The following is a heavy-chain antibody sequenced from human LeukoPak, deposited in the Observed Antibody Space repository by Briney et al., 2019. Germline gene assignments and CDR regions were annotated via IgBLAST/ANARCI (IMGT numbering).Heavy chain of an antibody. V-gene: IGHV3-7*01. Sequence: GGSMRLSWAASGFTLSRYYMSWVRQAPGKVLEWVAKIKQIGSEKNYVDSVEGRFTLSSDNAKNSLYLQMNSLRAEDTAVYYCARDEQQLNIWGQGTMVTVSS. CDR1: GFTLSRYY. CDR3: ARDEQQLNI. D-gene: IGHD6-13*01. J-gene: IGHJ3*02. CDR2: IKQIGSEK.